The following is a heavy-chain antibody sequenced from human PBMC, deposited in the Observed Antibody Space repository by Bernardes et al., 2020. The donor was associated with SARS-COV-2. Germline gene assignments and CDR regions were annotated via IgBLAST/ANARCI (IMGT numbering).Heavy chain of an antibody. CDR3: AKVASMVRGVTPYYFDY. V-gene: IGHV3-23*01. Sequence: VSLRLSCAASGFTFSRYAMSWVRQAPGKGLEWVSAISGSGGSTYYADSVKGRFTISRDNSKNTLYLQMNSLRAEDTAVYYCAKVASMVRGVTPYYFDYWGQGTLVTVSS. CDR2: ISGSGGST. J-gene: IGHJ4*02. D-gene: IGHD3-10*01. CDR1: GFTFSRYA.